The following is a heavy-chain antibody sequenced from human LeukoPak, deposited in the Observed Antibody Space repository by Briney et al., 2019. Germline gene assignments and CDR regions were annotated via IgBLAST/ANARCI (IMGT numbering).Heavy chain of an antibody. Sequence: GGSLRLSCAASGFTFSSYAMSWVRQAPGKGLEWVSAISGSGGSTYYADSVKGRFTISRDNSKNTLYLQMNSLRAEDTAVYYCAKVGHYDLWSGYSVHFDYWGQGTLVTVSS. CDR2: ISGSGGST. D-gene: IGHD3-3*01. J-gene: IGHJ4*02. V-gene: IGHV3-23*01. CDR1: GFTFSSYA. CDR3: AKVGHYDLWSGYSVHFDY.